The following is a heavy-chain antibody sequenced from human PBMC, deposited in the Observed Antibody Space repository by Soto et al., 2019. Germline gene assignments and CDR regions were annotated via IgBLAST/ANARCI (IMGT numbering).Heavy chain of an antibody. J-gene: IGHJ1*01. CDR1: GGSISSGGYY. Sequence: QVQLQESGPGLVKPSQTLSLTCTVSGGSISSGGYYWSWIRQHPGKGLEWIGYIYYSGSTYYNPSLESRVTIAVDTSKNQFSLKLSSVTAADTAVYYCARDSYSGSGMGFQHWGQGTLVTVSS. D-gene: IGHD1-26*01. V-gene: IGHV4-31*03. CDR2: IYYSGST. CDR3: ARDSYSGSGMGFQH.